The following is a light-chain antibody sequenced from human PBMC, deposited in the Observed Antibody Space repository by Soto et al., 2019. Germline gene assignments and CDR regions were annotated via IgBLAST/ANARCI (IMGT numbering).Light chain of an antibody. CDR3: TSWDDSLSAWV. Sequence: QSVMIQPPCASGTPGQRVTISCSGSTANIEANYVYWYQQFPGTAPKLLIYRNKERPSGVPDRFSGSKSGTSASLAVSGLRSEDEADYFCTSWDDSLSAWVFGGGTKVTVL. CDR2: RNK. J-gene: IGLJ3*02. CDR1: TANIEANY. V-gene: IGLV1-47*01.